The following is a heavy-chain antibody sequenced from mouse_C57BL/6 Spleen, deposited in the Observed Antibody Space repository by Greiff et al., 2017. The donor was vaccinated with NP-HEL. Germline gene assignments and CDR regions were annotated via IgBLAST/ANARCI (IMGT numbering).Heavy chain of an antibody. CDR2: ISSGGSYT. CDR1: GFTFSSYG. CDR3: ARPLYDYDYFDY. V-gene: IGHV5-6*01. J-gene: IGHJ2*01. D-gene: IGHD2-4*01. Sequence: EVHLVESGGDLVKPGGSLKLSCAASGFTFSSYGMSWVRQTPDKRLEWVATISSGGSYTYYPDSVKGRFTISRDNAKNTLYLQMSSLKSEDTAMYYCARPLYDYDYFDYWGQGTTLTVSS.